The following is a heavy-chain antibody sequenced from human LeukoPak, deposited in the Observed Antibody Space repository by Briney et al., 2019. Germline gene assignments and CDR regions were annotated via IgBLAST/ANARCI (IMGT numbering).Heavy chain of an antibody. CDR2: IRSKAYGGTT. CDR1: GFTLGDYA. D-gene: IGHD1-1*01. J-gene: IGHJ4*02. V-gene: IGHV3-49*04. CDR3: TSRGY. Sequence: GGSLRLPCTASGFTLGDYAMSWVRQAPGKGLEWVGFIRSKAYGGTTEYAASVKGRFTISRDDSKSIAYLQMNSLKTEDTAVYYCTSRGYWGQGTLVTVSS.